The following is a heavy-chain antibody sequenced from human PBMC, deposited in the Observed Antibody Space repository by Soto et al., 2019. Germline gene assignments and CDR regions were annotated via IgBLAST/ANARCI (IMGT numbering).Heavy chain of an antibody. CDR2: ISSSSSTI. D-gene: IGHD3-9*01. CDR1: GFTFSSYS. Sequence: GGSLRLSCAASGFTFSSYSMNWVRQAPGKGLEWVSYISSSSSTIYYADSVKGRFTISRDNAKNSLYLQMNSLRDEDTAVYYCARDRLRYFDWLLEDNWFDPWGQGTLVTVSS. V-gene: IGHV3-48*02. J-gene: IGHJ5*02. CDR3: ARDRLRYFDWLLEDNWFDP.